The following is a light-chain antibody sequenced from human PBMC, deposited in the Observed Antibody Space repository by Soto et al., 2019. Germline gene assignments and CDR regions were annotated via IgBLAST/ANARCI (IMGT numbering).Light chain of an antibody. CDR1: NIGGKS. CDR3: QGWDSSRDHPSVG. J-gene: IGLJ2*01. V-gene: IGLV3-21*04. CDR2: YDS. Sequence: SYELTQPPSVSVAPGKTARITCGGHNIGGKSVHWYQQKPGHAPVLVIYYDSDRPSGIPERFSGSNSGNTATLTISRVEAGDEVDYYCQGWDSSRDHPSVGFCGGTQLTVL.